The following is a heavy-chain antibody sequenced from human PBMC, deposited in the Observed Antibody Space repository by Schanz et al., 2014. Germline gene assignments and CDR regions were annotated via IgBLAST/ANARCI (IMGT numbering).Heavy chain of an antibody. J-gene: IGHJ4*02. V-gene: IGHV3-7*01. Sequence: EVQLVESGGGLVQPGGSLRLSCAASGFTFSDYWMSWVRQAPGKGLEWVANIKQDGSEKYYVDSVKGRFTISRDNAKNLMYLHLNSLRAEDTAVYYCAREVGGSFGQHYWGQGALVTVSS. CDR2: IKQDGSEK. CDR3: AREVGGSFGQHY. D-gene: IGHD1-26*01. CDR1: GFTFSDYW.